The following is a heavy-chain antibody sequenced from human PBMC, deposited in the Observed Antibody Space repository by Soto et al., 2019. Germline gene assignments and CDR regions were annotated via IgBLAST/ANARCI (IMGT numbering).Heavy chain of an antibody. V-gene: IGHV4-34*01. Sequence: SETLSLTCAVYGGSFSVYYWSWIRQPPGKGLEWIGEINHSGSTDYNPSLKSRVTISVDTSKNQFSLKLSSVTAADTAVYYCARGPLIVVVPAARPKFFDYWGQGTLVTVSS. CDR1: GGSFSVYY. D-gene: IGHD2-2*02. J-gene: IGHJ4*02. CDR3: ARGPLIVVVPAARPKFFDY. CDR2: INHSGST.